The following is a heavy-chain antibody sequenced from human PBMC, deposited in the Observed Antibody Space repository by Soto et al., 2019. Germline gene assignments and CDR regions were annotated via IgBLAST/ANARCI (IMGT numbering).Heavy chain of an antibody. J-gene: IGHJ1*01. CDR2: IYYSGST. CDR1: GGSISSGGYY. Sequence: QVQLQESDPGLVKPSQTLSLTCTVSGGSISSGGYYWSWIRQHPGKGLEWIGYIYYSGSTYYNPSLKSRVTISVDTSKNQFSLKLSSVTAADTAVYYCASNQDHSSGWYVTYFQHWGQGTLVTVSS. CDR3: ASNQDHSSGWYVTYFQH. D-gene: IGHD6-19*01. V-gene: IGHV4-31*03.